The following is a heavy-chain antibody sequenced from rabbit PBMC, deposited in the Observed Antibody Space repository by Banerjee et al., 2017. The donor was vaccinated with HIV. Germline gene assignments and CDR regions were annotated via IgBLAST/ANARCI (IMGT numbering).Heavy chain of an antibody. D-gene: IGHD4-1*01. CDR1: GFSFSDRDV. CDR3: ARDLAGAIGWNFYL. J-gene: IGHJ4*01. CDR2: INTATGKP. Sequence: QQRLVESGGGLVKPGASLTLTCKASGFSFSDRDVMCWVRQAPGKGLEWIACINTATGKPVYATWAKGRFTISTTSSTTVTLQMTSLTAADTATYFCARDLAGAIGWNFYLWGPGTLVTVS. V-gene: IGHV1S45*01.